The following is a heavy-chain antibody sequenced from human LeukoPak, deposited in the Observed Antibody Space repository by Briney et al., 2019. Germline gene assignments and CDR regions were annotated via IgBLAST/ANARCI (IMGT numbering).Heavy chain of an antibody. CDR3: AKDLYYYDSSGYIGY. V-gene: IGHV3-9*01. J-gene: IGHJ4*02. CDR2: ISWNSGSI. Sequence: GRSLRLSCAASGFTFDDYAMHWVRQAPGKGLEWVSGISWNSGSIGYADSVKGRFTISRDNAKNSLYLQMNSLRAEDTALYYCAKDLYYYDSSGYIGYWGQGTLVTVSS. D-gene: IGHD3-22*01. CDR1: GFTFDDYA.